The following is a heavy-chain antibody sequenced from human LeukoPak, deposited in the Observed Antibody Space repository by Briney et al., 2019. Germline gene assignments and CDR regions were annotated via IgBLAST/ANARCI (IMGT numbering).Heavy chain of an antibody. CDR1: GFTFSSYT. D-gene: IGHD7-27*01. V-gene: IGHV3-48*01. Sequence: GGSLRLSCAASGFTFSSYTMHWVRQAPGRGLEWVSYISSSGSPTYYADSVKGRFTISRDNALNSLYLQMTSLRAEDTAVYYCARVLAKSTGAADYWGQGTLVTVSS. CDR2: ISSSGSPT. CDR3: ARVLAKSTGAADY. J-gene: IGHJ4*02.